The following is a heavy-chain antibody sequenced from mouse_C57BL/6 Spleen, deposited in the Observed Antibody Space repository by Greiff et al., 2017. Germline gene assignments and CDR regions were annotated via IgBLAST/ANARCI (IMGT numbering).Heavy chain of an antibody. Sequence: VQLQQSGAELVKPGASVKISCKASGYAFSSYWMNWVKQRPGKGLEWIGQIYPGDGDTNYNGKFKGKATLTADKSSSTAYMQLSSLTSEDSAVYFCARGGDYGHYFDYWGQGTTLTVSS. CDR2: IYPGDGDT. V-gene: IGHV1-80*01. D-gene: IGHD1-1*02. CDR3: ARGGDYGHYFDY. J-gene: IGHJ2*01. CDR1: GYAFSSYW.